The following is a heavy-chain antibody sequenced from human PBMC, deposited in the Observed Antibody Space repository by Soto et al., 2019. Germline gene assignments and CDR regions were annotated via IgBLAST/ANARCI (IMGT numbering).Heavy chain of an antibody. J-gene: IGHJ4*02. V-gene: IGHV1-69*01. CDR3: ARENVGRTSYYFDY. CDR1: GGTYA. D-gene: IGHD1-1*01. Sequence: QVQLVQSGAEVKKPGSSVKVSCKASGGTYAISWVRQAPGQGLEWMGGINTIFGTTNYAQRFQGRVTITADESTSTAYMELSSLRSEDTDVYYCARENVGRTSYYFDYWGQGTLVTVSS. CDR2: INTIFGTT.